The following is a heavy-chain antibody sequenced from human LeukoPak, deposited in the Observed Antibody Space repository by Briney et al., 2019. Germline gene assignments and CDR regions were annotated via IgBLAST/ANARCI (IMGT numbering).Heavy chain of an antibody. J-gene: IGHJ4*02. CDR3: AALRSGCLY. CDR2: IYYSGST. D-gene: IGHD6-19*01. V-gene: IGHV4-39*01. Sequence: GSLRLSCAASGFPFSRFAMTWVRQPPGKGLEWIGSIYYSGSTYYNPSLKSRVTISVDTSKNQFSLKLSSVTAADTAVYYCAALRSGCLYWGQGTLVTVSS. CDR1: GFPFSRFA.